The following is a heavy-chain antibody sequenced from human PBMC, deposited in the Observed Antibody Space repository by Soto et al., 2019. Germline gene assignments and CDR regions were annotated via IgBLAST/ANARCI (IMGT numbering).Heavy chain of an antibody. CDR2: IGGSGDRR. J-gene: IGHJ4*01. Sequence: EVQLLESGGGLVQPGGSLGLSCAASGFTFSSYAMNWVRQAPGKGLEWVSGIGGSGDRRNYADTVKGRFTISRDNSKNTLYLQMSSLRAEDTAVYYCAKDRSTYSSSSVDYWGHGTLVTVSS. CDR1: GFTFSSYA. CDR3: AKDRSTYSSSSVDY. V-gene: IGHV3-23*01. D-gene: IGHD6-6*01.